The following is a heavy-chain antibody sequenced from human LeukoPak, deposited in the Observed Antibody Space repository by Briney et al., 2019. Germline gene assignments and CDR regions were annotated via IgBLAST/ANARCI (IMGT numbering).Heavy chain of an antibody. J-gene: IGHJ4*02. V-gene: IGHV4-61*02. CDR1: GGSISSGSDY. CDR2: IYTSGST. CDR3: ARGSPPGNEQVFGY. Sequence: SETLSLTCTVSGGSISSGSDYWSWIRHPAGKGLEWIGRIYTSGSTNYNPSLKSRVTISVDTSKNQFSLKLSSVTAADTAVYYCARGSPPGNEQVFGYWGQGILVTVSS.